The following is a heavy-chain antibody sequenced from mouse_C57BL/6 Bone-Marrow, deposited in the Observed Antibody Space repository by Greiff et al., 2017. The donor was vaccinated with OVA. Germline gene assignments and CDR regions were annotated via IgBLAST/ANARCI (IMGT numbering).Heavy chain of an antibody. Sequence: EVKLVESGPELVKPGDSVKISCKASGYSFTGYFMNWVMQSHGKSLEWIGRINPYNGDTFYNQKFKGKATLTVDKSSSTANMELRSLTSEDSAVYYCARKPYARYAMDYWGQGTSVTVSS. V-gene: IGHV1-20*01. CDR2: INPYNGDT. D-gene: IGHD1-1*01. CDR1: GYSFTGYF. CDR3: ARKPYARYAMDY. J-gene: IGHJ4*01.